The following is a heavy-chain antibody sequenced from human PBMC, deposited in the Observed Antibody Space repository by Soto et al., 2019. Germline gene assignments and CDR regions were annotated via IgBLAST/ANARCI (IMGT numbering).Heavy chain of an antibody. CDR3: ASWGFIVATNWYFDL. CDR1: GFTFSSYW. Sequence: EAQLVESGGGLVQPGGSLRLSCAASGFTFSSYWMSWVRQAPGKGLEWVANIKQDGNEESYVDSVKGRFTISRDNTKNSLFLQMNSLRAEDTAAYYCASWGFIVATNWYFDLWGRGTLVTVSS. J-gene: IGHJ2*01. CDR2: IKQDGNEE. D-gene: IGHD5-12*01. V-gene: IGHV3-7*01.